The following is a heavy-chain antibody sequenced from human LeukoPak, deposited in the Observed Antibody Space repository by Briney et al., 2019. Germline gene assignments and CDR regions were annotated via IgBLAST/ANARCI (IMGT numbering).Heavy chain of an antibody. J-gene: IGHJ3*02. CDR1: GFTFSSYS. Sequence: GGSLRLSCAASGFTFSSYSMNWVRQAPGKGREWVSSISSSSSYKYYADSVKGRFTISRDNAKNSLYLQMSSLRAEDTAVYYCARVGAPDAFDIWGXXXXXTVSS. D-gene: IGHD1-26*01. CDR2: ISSSSSYK. V-gene: IGHV3-21*01. CDR3: ARVGAPDAFDI.